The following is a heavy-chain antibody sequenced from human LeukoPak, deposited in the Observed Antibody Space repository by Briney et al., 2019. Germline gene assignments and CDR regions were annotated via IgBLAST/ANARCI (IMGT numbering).Heavy chain of an antibody. CDR3: ARPAHTCGSGYPFDY. D-gene: IGHD3-22*01. Sequence: ASVKVSCKASGYTFTSYYIHWVRQAPGQGLERMGCINSKTGGTNYAQKCQGRVTMTRDTSISTAFMALSRLTSDDTAVYYCARPAHTCGSGYPFDYWGQGTLVTVSS. CDR1: GYTFTSYY. J-gene: IGHJ4*02. V-gene: IGHV1-2*02. CDR2: INSKTGGT.